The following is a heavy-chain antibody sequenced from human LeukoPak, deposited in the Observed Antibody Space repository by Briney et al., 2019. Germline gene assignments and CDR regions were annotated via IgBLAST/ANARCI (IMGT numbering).Heavy chain of an antibody. V-gene: IGHV4-59*08. J-gene: IGHJ4*02. CDR1: GGSISTYY. CDR2: IYYRGNT. Sequence: SETLSLTCTVSGGSISTYYWSWIRQPPGKGLDWIGYIYYRGNTNFSPSLKSRVIISVDTSKNQFSLKLSSVTAADTAVYYCARTSVAGQRLGYFDYWGQGTLVTVSS. D-gene: IGHD6-19*01. CDR3: ARTSVAGQRLGYFDY.